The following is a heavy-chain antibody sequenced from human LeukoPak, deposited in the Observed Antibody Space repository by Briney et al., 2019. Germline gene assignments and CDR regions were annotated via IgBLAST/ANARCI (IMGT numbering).Heavy chain of an antibody. J-gene: IGHJ6*03. CDR2: ISSNGGST. V-gene: IGHV3-64*01. CDR3: ARGPEGLYYYYFMDV. Sequence: GGSLRLSCAASRFTFSSYAMHWVRQAPGKGLEYVSTISSNGGSTYYANSVKGRFTISRDNFKKILYLQMDSLRAEDMAVYYCARGPEGLYYYYFMDVWGTGTTVTVSS. CDR1: RFTFSSYA.